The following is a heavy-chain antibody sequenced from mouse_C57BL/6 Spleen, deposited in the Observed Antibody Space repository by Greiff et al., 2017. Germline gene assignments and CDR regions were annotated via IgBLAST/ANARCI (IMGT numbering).Heavy chain of an antibody. V-gene: IGHV5-16*01. CDR2: INYDGSST. Sequence: EVQRVESEGGLVQPGSSMKLSCTASGFTFSDYYMAWVRQVPEKGLEWVANINYDGSSTYYLDSLKSRFIISRDNAKNILYLQMSSLKSEDTATYYCARSHLTGAFDYWGQGTTLTVSS. D-gene: IGHD4-1*01. CDR1: GFTFSDYY. J-gene: IGHJ2*01. CDR3: ARSHLTGAFDY.